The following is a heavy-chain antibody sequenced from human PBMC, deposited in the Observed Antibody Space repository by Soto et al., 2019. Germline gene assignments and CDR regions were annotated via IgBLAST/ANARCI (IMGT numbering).Heavy chain of an antibody. CDR2: ISGSGGST. CDR1: GFTFSSYA. J-gene: IGHJ6*02. V-gene: IGHV3-23*01. CDR3: AKEDCSGGSCYLYYYYYGMDV. D-gene: IGHD2-15*01. Sequence: VQLLESGGGLVQPGGSLRLSCAASGFTFSSYAMSWVRQAPGKGLEWVSAISGSGGSTYYADSVKGRFTISRDNSKNTLYLQMNSLRAEDTAVYYCAKEDCSGGSCYLYYYYYGMDVWGQGTTVTVSS.